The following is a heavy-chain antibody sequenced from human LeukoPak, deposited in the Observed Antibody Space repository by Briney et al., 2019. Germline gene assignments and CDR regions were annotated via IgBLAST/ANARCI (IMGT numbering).Heavy chain of an antibody. D-gene: IGHD6-25*01. J-gene: IGHJ4*02. CDR2: IIPIFGTA. Sequence: ASVKVSCKASGGTFSSYAISWVRQAPGQGLEWMGRIIPIFGTASYAQKFQGRVTITTDESTSTAYMELSSLRSEDTAVYYCARDYPERLMAATAGGFDYWGQGTLVTVSS. CDR1: GGTFSSYA. V-gene: IGHV1-69*05. CDR3: ARDYPERLMAATAGGFDY.